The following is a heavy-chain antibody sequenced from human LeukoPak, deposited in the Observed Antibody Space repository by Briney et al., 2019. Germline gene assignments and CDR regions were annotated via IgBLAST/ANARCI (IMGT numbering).Heavy chain of an antibody. D-gene: IGHD3-3*01. J-gene: IGHJ4*02. Sequence: GGSLRLSCAASGFTFNTHGMHWVRQAPGNGLDSLAAIWFDGSVKHYSDAVKGRFTISRDNSLNTLYLQMNSLRVEDTAIYYCAKDTAVQFLEPAFWGQGTLVTVSS. CDR1: GFTFNTHG. CDR3: AKDTAVQFLEPAF. V-gene: IGHV3-33*06. CDR2: IWFDGSVK.